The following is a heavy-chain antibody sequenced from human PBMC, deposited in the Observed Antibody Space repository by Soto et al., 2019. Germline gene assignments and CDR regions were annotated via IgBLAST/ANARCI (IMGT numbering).Heavy chain of an antibody. CDR2: ISGSGYST. Sequence: EVQLLESGGGLVQPGGSLRLSCAASGFTFSTSAIAWVRQAPGKGLEWVSTISGSGYSTYYADSVKGRFTISRDNSNNTPYLQMNRLGAEDTALYYCAKDPRGMTAVTTGTPWGQGTLVTVSS. CDR3: AKDPRGMTAVTTGTP. V-gene: IGHV3-23*01. CDR1: GFTFSTSA. D-gene: IGHD4-17*01. J-gene: IGHJ5*02.